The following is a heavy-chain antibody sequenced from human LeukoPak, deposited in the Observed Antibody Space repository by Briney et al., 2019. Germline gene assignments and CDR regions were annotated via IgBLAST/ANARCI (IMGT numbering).Heavy chain of an antibody. D-gene: IGHD3-10*01. CDR3: ARGESLGC. V-gene: IGHV3-48*02. Sequence: GGSLTLSCAASGFTFSSYTMNWVRQAPGKGLEWVSYISGSSSIIYYADSVKGRFTISRDNGKNSLYLQMNSLKDEDTAVYYCARGESLGCWGQGTLVTVSS. CDR2: ISGSSSII. CDR1: GFTFSSYT. J-gene: IGHJ4*02.